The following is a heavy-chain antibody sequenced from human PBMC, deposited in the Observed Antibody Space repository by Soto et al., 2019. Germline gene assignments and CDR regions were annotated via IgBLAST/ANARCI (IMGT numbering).Heavy chain of an antibody. Sequence: ASVKVSCKASGGTFSSYAISWVRQAPGQGLEWMGGIIPIFGTANYAQKFQGRVTITADESTSTAYMELNTLRSEDTAVYYCARADYYGSGSYVGYYYGMDVWGQGTTVTVSS. V-gene: IGHV1-69*13. CDR2: IIPIFGTA. D-gene: IGHD3-10*01. CDR1: GGTFSSYA. J-gene: IGHJ6*02. CDR3: ARADYYGSGSYVGYYYGMDV.